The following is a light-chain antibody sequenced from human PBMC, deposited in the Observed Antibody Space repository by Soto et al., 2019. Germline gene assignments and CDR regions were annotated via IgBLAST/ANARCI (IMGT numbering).Light chain of an antibody. Sequence: DMEMTQSPSSLSASVGDRVTITCRASQSISHYLNWYQHKPEKVPKLLIDAASSLQSGVPTRFSGSGSGTHFTLTINSLQPEEFATYYCQHSDGTPLTFGGGTKIEIK. J-gene: IGKJ4*01. CDR3: QHSDGTPLT. CDR2: AAS. V-gene: IGKV1-39*01. CDR1: QSISHY.